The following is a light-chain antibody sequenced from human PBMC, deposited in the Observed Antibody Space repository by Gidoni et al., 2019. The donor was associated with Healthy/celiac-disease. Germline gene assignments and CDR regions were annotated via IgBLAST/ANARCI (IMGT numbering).Light chain of an antibody. V-gene: IGKV1-39*01. CDR2: AAS. CDR3: QQSYSTPIT. CDR1: QSISSY. J-gene: IGKJ5*01. Sequence: DIPITPSPPSLSASVGDRVTITCRASQSISSYLNWYQQKPGKAPKLLIYAASSLQSGVPSRFSGSGSGTDFTLTISSLQPEDFATYYCQQSYSTPITFGQGTRLEIK.